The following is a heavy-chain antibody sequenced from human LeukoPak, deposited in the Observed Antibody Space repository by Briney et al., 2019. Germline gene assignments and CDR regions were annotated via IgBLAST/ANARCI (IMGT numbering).Heavy chain of an antibody. Sequence: AGGSLRLSCVVSGFTLSSYSMNWVRQAPGKGLEWVSSISISSDYIYYAESVKGRFTISRDNAENSLYLQMNSLRAEDTAVYYCAKDLNTMIVVGPPIGDYWGQGTLVTVSS. D-gene: IGHD3-22*01. CDR3: AKDLNTMIVVGPPIGDY. CDR2: ISISSDYI. V-gene: IGHV3-21*01. CDR1: GFTLSSYS. J-gene: IGHJ4*02.